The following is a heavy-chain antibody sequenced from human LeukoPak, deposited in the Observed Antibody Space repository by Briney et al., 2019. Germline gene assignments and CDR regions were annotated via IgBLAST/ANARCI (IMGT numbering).Heavy chain of an antibody. V-gene: IGHV3-23*01. CDR1: GFTFSSYA. Sequence: GGSLRLSCAASGFTFSSYAMSWVRQAPGKGLEWVSAISGSGGSTYYADSVKGRFTISRDNSKNTLYLQMNSLRAEDMAVYYCAKSRDTAMVILLFDYWGQGTLVTVSS. J-gene: IGHJ4*02. D-gene: IGHD5-18*01. CDR2: ISGSGGST. CDR3: AKSRDTAMVILLFDY.